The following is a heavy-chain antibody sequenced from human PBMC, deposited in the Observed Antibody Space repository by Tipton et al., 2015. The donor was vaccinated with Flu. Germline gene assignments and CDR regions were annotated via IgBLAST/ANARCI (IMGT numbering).Heavy chain of an antibody. Sequence: PGLVKPSETLSLSCSASSGSISSYYWSWIRQPAGKGLEWIGRVYIGGRTNYNPSLKSRVTMSVDLFKNQISLRLSSVTAADTAVYYCARERRGGWPFYDAFDFWGQGTMVTVSS. CDR3: ARERRGGWPFYDAFDF. CDR1: SGSISSYY. D-gene: IGHD6-19*01. V-gene: IGHV4-4*07. CDR2: VYIGGRT. J-gene: IGHJ3*01.